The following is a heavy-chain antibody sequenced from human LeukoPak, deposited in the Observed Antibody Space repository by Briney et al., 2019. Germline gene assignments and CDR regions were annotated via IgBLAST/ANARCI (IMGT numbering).Heavy chain of an antibody. CDR3: ARRYLLYWFDP. CDR1: GGSTSSGDYY. V-gene: IGHV4-30-4*01. D-gene: IGHD3-10*01. CDR2: IYYSGST. Sequence: SETLSLTCTVSGGSTSSGDYYWSWIRQPPGKGLEWIGYIYYSGSTYYNPSLKSRVTISVDTSKNQFSLKLSSVTAADTAVYYCARRYLLYWFDPWGQGTLVTVSS. J-gene: IGHJ5*02.